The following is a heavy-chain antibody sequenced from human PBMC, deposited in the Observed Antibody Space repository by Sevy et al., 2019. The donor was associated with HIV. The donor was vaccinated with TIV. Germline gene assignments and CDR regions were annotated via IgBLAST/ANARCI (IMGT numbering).Heavy chain of an antibody. Sequence: ASVKVSCKVSGYTFDTFGINWVRQAPGQGLEWMVWISPYNGDTTYPQNFQGRLTLTTDKSTNTAYMELKSLRSDDTAVYYCSLPGYCTSTICFPLYYFDSWGQGTLVTVSS. CDR3: SLPGYCTSTICFPLYYFDS. CDR1: GYTFDTFG. CDR2: ISPYNGDT. J-gene: IGHJ4*02. D-gene: IGHD2-8*01. V-gene: IGHV1-18*01.